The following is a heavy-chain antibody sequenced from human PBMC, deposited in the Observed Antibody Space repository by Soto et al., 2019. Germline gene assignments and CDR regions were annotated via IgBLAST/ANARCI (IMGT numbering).Heavy chain of an antibody. D-gene: IGHD6-19*01. V-gene: IGHV1-18*01. CDR1: GYTFTSYG. CDR2: ISPYTGET. Sequence: QVHLVQSGPEVKKPAASVRVSCKASGYTFTSYGIVWVRQAPGQGLEWMGWISPYTGETRSAEKFQDRVTLTTDTSTNTAYMDLRSLTSDDTAVYFCVRGPVAGSDFWGQGTLVTVSS. CDR3: VRGPVAGSDF. J-gene: IGHJ4*02.